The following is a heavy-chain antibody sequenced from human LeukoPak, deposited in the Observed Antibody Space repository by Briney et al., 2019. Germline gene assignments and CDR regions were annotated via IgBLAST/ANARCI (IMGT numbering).Heavy chain of an antibody. CDR3: AHKEYYALGSLGDSFDH. V-gene: IGHV2-5*02. J-gene: IGHJ4*02. CDR1: GFSLTTSEVG. Sequence: SGPTLVNPTQTLTLTCTFSGFSLTTSEVGVGWIRQPPGKALEWLAVIYWDDDKRYSPSLKSRLTITKDTSKNQVVLTMTNMDPVDTATYFCAHKEYYALGSLGDSFDHWGQGTLVTVSS. CDR2: IYWDDDK. D-gene: IGHD3-10*01.